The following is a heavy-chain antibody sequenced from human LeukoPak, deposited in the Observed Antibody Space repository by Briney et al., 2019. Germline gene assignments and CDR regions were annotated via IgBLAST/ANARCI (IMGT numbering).Heavy chain of an antibody. D-gene: IGHD6-13*01. CDR3: ARDMAAAGPITD. V-gene: IGHV3-7*01. Sequence: GGSLRLSCTVSGFTVSSNSMSWVRQAPGKGLEWVANIKQDGSERYYVDSVKGRFTISRDNAKNSLYLQMNSLRAEDTAVYYCARDMAAAGPITDWGQGTMVTVSS. CDR1: GFTVSSNS. CDR2: IKQDGSER. J-gene: IGHJ3*01.